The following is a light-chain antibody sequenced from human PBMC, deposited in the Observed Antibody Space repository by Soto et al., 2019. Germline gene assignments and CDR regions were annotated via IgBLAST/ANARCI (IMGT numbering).Light chain of an antibody. CDR3: SSYTSSSTYV. CDR2: EVS. CDR1: SSDVGGYNR. J-gene: IGLJ1*01. V-gene: IGLV2-18*02. Sequence: QSALTQPPSVSGSPGQSVTISCTGTSSDVGGYNRVSWYRQPPGTAPKLMIYEVSSRPSGVPDRFSGSKSGNTASLTISGLQAEDDADYYCSSYTSSSTYVFGTGTKLTVL.